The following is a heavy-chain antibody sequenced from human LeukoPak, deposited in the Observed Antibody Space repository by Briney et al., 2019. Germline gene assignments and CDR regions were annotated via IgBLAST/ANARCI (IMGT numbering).Heavy chain of an antibody. CDR3: ARGHYDILTYLYYFDY. D-gene: IGHD3-9*01. Sequence: GASVKVSCKASGYTFTSYDINWVRQATGQGLEWMGWMNPNSGNTGYAQKFQGRVTMTRNTSISTAYMELSSLRSEGTAVYYCARGHYDILTYLYYFDYWGQGTLVTVSS. V-gene: IGHV1-8*01. J-gene: IGHJ4*02. CDR2: MNPNSGNT. CDR1: GYTFTSYD.